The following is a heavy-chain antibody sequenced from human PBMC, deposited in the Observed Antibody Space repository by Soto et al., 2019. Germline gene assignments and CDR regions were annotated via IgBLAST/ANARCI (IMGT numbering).Heavy chain of an antibody. CDR1: GGTFSSYA. J-gene: IGHJ5*02. V-gene: IGHV1-69*13. D-gene: IGHD3-9*01. CDR3: ARGQSGYDILLSFIWFDP. Sequence: SVKVSCKASGGTFSSYAISWVRQAPGQGLEWMGGIIPIFGTANYAQKFQGRVTITADESTSTDYMELSSLRSEDTAVYYCARGQSGYDILLSFIWFDPWGQGTLVTVSS. CDR2: IIPIFGTA.